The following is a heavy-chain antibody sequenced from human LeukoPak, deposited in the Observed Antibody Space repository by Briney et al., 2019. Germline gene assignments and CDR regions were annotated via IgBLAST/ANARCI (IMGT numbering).Heavy chain of an antibody. V-gene: IGHV3-23*01. CDR1: GFTFTNYG. J-gene: IGHJ5*02. CDR2: LSGSGDGQ. CDR3: AKGCQCPSGLSSWFDP. Sequence: PGGSLRLSCSASGFTFTNYGMSWVRQAPGKGLECVSGLSGSGDGQFYADSVEGRFTISRDIFNNIWYLQMNSLRAEDTAVYYCAKGCQCPSGLSSWFDPRGQGTLVAVSS. D-gene: IGHD1-14*01.